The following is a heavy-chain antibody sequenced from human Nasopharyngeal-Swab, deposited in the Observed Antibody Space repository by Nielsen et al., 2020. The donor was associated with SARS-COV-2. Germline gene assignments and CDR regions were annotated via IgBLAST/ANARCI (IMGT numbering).Heavy chain of an antibody. Sequence: ESLKITCAASGIIFSDSAIHWVRQASGKGLAWVGRIGDKDHNYATTYGASVQGRFTISRDDSKNTAFLQMDSLKTEDTALNYCTTDFYFDYWGQGTLVTVSS. J-gene: IGHJ4*02. CDR1: GIIFSDSA. CDR2: IGDKDHNYAT. V-gene: IGHV3-73*01. CDR3: TTDFYFDY.